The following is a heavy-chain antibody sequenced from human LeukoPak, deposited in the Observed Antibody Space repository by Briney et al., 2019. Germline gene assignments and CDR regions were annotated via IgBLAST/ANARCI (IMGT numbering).Heavy chain of an antibody. CDR3: AREDIVVVPAAITYYYYYGMDV. V-gene: IGHV3-7*01. D-gene: IGHD2-2*01. J-gene: IGHJ6*02. Sequence: PGGSLRLSCAASGFTFSSYAMSWVRQAPGKGLEWVANIKQDGSEKYYVDSVKGRFTISRDNAKNSLYLQMNSLRAEDTAVYYCAREDIVVVPAAITYYYYYGMDVWGQGTTVTVSS. CDR1: GFTFSSYA. CDR2: IKQDGSEK.